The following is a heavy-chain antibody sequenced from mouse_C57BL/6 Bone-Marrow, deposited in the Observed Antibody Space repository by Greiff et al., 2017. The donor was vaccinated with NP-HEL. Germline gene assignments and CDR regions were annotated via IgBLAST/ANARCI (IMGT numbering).Heavy chain of an antibody. J-gene: IGHJ4*01. CDR3: ARTITTVGYAMDD. D-gene: IGHD1-1*01. CDR2: IYPGDGDT. CDR1: GYAFSSYW. V-gene: IGHV1-80*01. Sequence: QVQLKESGAELVKPGASVKISCKASGYAFSSYWMNWVKQRPGKGLEWIGQIYPGDGDTNYNGKFKGKATLTADKSSSTAYMQLSSLTSEDSAVYFCARTITTVGYAMDDWGQGTSVTVSS.